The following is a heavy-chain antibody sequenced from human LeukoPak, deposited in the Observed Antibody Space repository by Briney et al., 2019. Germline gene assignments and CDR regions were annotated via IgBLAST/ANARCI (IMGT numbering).Heavy chain of an antibody. CDR2: INQDGSEK. D-gene: IGHD3-10*01. J-gene: IGHJ4*02. V-gene: IGHV3-7*04. CDR3: ARDRSYYKYLEY. Sequence: GGSLRLSCAASGFTFSSYWMSWVRQAPGRGLEWVANINQDGSEKYYVDSVKGRFTISRDNAKNSLYLQMNTLRAEDTAVYYCARDRSYYKYLEYWGQGTLVTVSS. CDR1: GFTFSSYW.